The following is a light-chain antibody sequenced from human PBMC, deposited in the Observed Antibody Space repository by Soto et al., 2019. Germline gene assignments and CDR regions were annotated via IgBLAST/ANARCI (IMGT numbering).Light chain of an antibody. Sequence: QSMLTQPPSASGTPGQGVAISCSGSSSNMGSNTVNWYQHLPGTAPKLLIYNDNQRPSGVPDRFFGSKSGTSASLAITGLQSEDEADYYCAAWDGSLNHILFGGGTKLTVL. J-gene: IGLJ2*01. CDR2: NDN. CDR3: AAWDGSLNHIL. CDR1: SSNMGSNT. V-gene: IGLV1-44*01.